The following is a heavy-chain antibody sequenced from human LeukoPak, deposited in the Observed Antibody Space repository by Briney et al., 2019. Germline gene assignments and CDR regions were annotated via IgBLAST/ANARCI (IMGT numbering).Heavy chain of an antibody. D-gene: IGHD3-22*01. V-gene: IGHV3-30*18. CDR1: GFTFSSYG. CDR3: AKETMIVTSSAFDI. CDR2: ISYDGSNK. J-gene: IGHJ3*02. Sequence: PGRSLRLSCAASGFTFSSYGMHWVRQAPGKGLEWVAVISYDGSNKYYADSVKGRFTISRDNSKNTLYLQMNSLRAEDTAVYYCAKETMIVTSSAFDIWGQGTMVTVSS.